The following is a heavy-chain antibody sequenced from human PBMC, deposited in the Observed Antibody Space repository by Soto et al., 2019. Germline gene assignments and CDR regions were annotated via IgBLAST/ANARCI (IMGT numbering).Heavy chain of an antibody. CDR1: GGTFSSYA. Sequence: QVQLVQSGAEVKKPGSSVKVSCKASGGTFSSYAISWVRQAPGQGLEWMGGTIPIFGTANYAQKFQGRVTITADESTSTAYMELSSLRSEDTAVYYCARGWANCSGGSCYSSIGYWGQGTLVTVSS. J-gene: IGHJ4*02. D-gene: IGHD2-15*01. CDR3: ARGWANCSGGSCYSSIGY. CDR2: TIPIFGTA. V-gene: IGHV1-69*01.